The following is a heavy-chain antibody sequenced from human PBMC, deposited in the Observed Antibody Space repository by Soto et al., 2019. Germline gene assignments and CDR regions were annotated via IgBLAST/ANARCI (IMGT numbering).Heavy chain of an antibody. CDR1: SGSISSSNW. CDR3: ARAHYDFWSGIDY. V-gene: IGHV4-4*02. J-gene: IGHJ4*02. D-gene: IGHD3-3*01. CDR2: IYHSGST. Sequence: QVQLQESGPGLVKPSGTLSLTCAVSSGSISSSNWWSWVRQPPGKGLEWIGEIYHSGSTNYNPSLKSRVTISIDKSKDQYSLKLSSVTAADTAVYYCARAHYDFWSGIDYWGQGTLVTVSS.